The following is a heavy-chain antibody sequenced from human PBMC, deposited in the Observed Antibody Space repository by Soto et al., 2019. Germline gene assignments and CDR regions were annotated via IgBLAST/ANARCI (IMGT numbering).Heavy chain of an antibody. CDR1: GGSISSYY. CDR3: ARGGGRLTTVTPSTYYFDY. D-gene: IGHD4-17*01. CDR2: IYYSGSA. J-gene: IGHJ4*02. V-gene: IGHV4-59*08. Sequence: PSETLSLTCTVSGGSISSYYWSWIRQPPGKGLEWIGYIYYSGSANYNPSLKSRVTISVDTSKNQFSLKLSSVTAADTAVYYCARGGGRLTTVTPSTYYFDYWGQGTLVTV.